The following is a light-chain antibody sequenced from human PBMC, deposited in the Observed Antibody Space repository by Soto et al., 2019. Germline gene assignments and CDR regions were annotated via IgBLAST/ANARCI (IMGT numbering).Light chain of an antibody. CDR1: QSAGIQ. V-gene: IGKV3-11*01. J-gene: IGKJ5*01. CDR2: GAS. Sequence: EIVMTQSPATLSLSPGERATLTCRASQSAGIQLAWYQQKPGQAPRLLIYGASSRATGIPARFSGSGSGTDFTLTISILEPEDFAVYYCQQRNSWPPTFTFGQGTRLEIK. CDR3: QQRNSWPPTFT.